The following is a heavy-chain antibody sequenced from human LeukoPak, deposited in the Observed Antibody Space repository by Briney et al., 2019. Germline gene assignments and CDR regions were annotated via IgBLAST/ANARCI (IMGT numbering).Heavy chain of an antibody. D-gene: IGHD4-17*01. CDR1: GFTFSSYW. CDR3: ARGPSDYRYFDY. J-gene: IGHJ4*02. CDR2: IKVDGSET. Sequence: PGGSLRLSCAASGFTFSSYWMSWVRQAPGKGLEWVANIKVDGSETHYVDSVKGRFTISRDNAKSSLYLEMNTLRAEDTAMFYCARGPSDYRYFDYWGQGTLVTVSS. V-gene: IGHV3-7*05.